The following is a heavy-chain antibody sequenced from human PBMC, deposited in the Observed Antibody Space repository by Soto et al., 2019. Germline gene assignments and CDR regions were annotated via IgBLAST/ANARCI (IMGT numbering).Heavy chain of an antibody. CDR3: VTATDGYSYNDAPGYYSYMDV. V-gene: IGHV1-24*01. Sequence: QVQLVQSGAEVKRPGASVKVSCKVSGHTLTEMSMHWVRQAPGQGLEWLGGFDPEEGETIYAQRFQGRVIMTEDTSADTAYMDLTGLTSEDTAVYYCVTATDGYSYNDAPGYYSYMDVWGKGTTVTVSS. CDR1: GHTLTEMS. D-gene: IGHD1-26*01. CDR2: FDPEEGET. J-gene: IGHJ6*03.